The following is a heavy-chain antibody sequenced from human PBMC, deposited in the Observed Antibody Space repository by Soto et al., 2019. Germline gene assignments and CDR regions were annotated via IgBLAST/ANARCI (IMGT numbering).Heavy chain of an antibody. CDR1: GYTFTSYG. Sequence: QVQLVQSGGEVRKPGASVTVSCKASGYTFTSYGISWVRQAPGHGLEWMGWISGYNGKTNYAQKVQDRGTMTTDTSTSRVYLELRSLRFDDTAVYYCAREGDVPYYYYGMDVWCQGTTVTVSS. CDR3: AREGDVPYYYYGMDV. CDR2: ISGYNGKT. D-gene: IGHD2-21*02. J-gene: IGHJ6*02. V-gene: IGHV1-18*01.